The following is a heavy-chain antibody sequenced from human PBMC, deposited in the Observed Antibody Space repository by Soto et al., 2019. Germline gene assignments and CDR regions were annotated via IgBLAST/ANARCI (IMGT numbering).Heavy chain of an antibody. CDR1: GYTFSGYS. Sequence: QVVLEQSGGEVKKPGASVKVSCKASGYTFSGYSITWVRQAPGQGLEWMGRISGYNGNTNYARTLRGRLTLTTDTSTSTAYMELRSLTSYDTAVYYCARDVFCGGAPACPDMDVWGQGTTVTVSS. D-gene: IGHD2-21*01. V-gene: IGHV1-18*04. CDR3: ARDVFCGGAPACPDMDV. CDR2: ISGYNGNT. J-gene: IGHJ6*02.